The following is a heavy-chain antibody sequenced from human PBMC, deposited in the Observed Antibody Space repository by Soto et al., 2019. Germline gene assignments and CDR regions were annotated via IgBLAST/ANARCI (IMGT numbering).Heavy chain of an antibody. CDR3: ARVGAAAGTGVNWFDP. CDR2: ISAYNGNT. J-gene: IGHJ5*02. CDR1: GYTFTSYG. Sequence: ASVKASCKASGYTFTSYGISWVRQAPGQGLEWMGWISAYNGNTNYAQKLQGRVTMTTDTSTSTAYMELRSLRSDDTAVYYCARVGAAAGTGVNWFDPWGQGTLVTVSS. D-gene: IGHD6-13*01. V-gene: IGHV1-18*04.